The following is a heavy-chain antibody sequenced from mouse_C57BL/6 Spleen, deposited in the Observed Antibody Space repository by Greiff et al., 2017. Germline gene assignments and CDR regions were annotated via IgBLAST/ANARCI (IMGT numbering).Heavy chain of an antibody. CDR1: GYTFTSYW. J-gene: IGHJ2*01. V-gene: IGHV1-74*01. Sequence: QVQLQQPGAELVKPGASVKVSCKASGYTFTSYWMHWVKQRPGQGLEWIGRIHPSDSGTTYNQKFKGKATVTVDKSSSTAYMQLSSLTSEDSAVYYCAISTAAYFDYWGQGTTLTVSS. CDR3: AISTAAYFDY. CDR2: IHPSDSGT.